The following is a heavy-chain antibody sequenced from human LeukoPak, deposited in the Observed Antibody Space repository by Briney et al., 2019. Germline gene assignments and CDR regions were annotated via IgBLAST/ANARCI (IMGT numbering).Heavy chain of an antibody. J-gene: IGHJ4*02. D-gene: IGHD3-22*01. CDR3: ARVAYYYDSSGYYDY. Sequence: SQTLSLTCTVSGGSISSGGYCWSWIRQHPGKGLEWIVYIYHSGSTYYNPSLKSRVTISVDRSKNQFSLKLSSVTAADTAVYYCARVAYYYDSSGYYDYWGQGTLVTVSS. V-gene: IGHV4-30-2*01. CDR1: GGSISSGGYC. CDR2: IYHSGST.